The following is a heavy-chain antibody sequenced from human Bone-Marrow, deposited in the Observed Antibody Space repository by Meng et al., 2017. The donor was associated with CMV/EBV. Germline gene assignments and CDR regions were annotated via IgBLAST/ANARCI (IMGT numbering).Heavy chain of an antibody. CDR1: GGSISSYY. V-gene: IGHV4-59*01. D-gene: IGHD3-10*01. CDR2: IYYSGST. J-gene: IGHJ6*02. Sequence: GSLRLSCTVSGGSISSYYWSWIRQPPGKGLEWIGYIYYSGSTNYNPSLKSRVTISVDTSKNQFSLKLSSVTAADTAVYYCARAGSAMVRGGKGAIFYYYGMDVWGQGTPVTFSS. CDR3: ARAGSAMVRGGKGAIFYYYGMDV.